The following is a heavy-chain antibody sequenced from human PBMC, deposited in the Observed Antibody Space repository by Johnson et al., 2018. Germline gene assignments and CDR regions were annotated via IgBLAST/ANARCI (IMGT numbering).Heavy chain of an antibody. CDR1: GFTVSSYD. Sequence: VQLVESGGGLVQPGGSLRLSCAASGFTVSSYDMHWVRQATGKGLEWVSYISSSSSTVYYEDSVKGRFTISRDNAKNSLYLHMNSLRAEDTAVYFCARPRTYDFWRGLDYWGQGTLVTVSS. CDR2: ISSSSSTV. D-gene: IGHD3-3*01. J-gene: IGHJ4*02. V-gene: IGHV3-48*01. CDR3: ARPRTYDFWRGLDY.